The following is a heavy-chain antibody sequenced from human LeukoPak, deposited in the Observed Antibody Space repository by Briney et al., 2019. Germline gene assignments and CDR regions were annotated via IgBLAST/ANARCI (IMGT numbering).Heavy chain of an antibody. CDR2: ITGSGGST. CDR1: GFTFSSYG. CDR3: AKAHGGYSWDY. D-gene: IGHD5-12*01. Sequence: GGSLRLSCAASGFTFSSYGMSWVRQAAVKGLEWVSGITGSGGSTYYADSVKGRFTISRDNSKNTLYLQMNSLRAEDTAVYYCAKAHGGYSWDYWGQGTLVTVSS. V-gene: IGHV3-23*01. J-gene: IGHJ4*02.